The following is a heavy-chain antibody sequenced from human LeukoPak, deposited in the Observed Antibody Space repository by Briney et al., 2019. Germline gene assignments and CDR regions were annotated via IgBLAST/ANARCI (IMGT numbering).Heavy chain of an antibody. CDR1: GFTFSSYA. J-gene: IGHJ4*02. Sequence: GGSLRLSCAASGFTFSSYAMHWVRQAPGKGLEWVAFIRYDGSNKYYADSVKGRFTISRDNSKNTLYLQMNSLRAEDTAVYYCAKEHVDIVATPYFDYWGQGTLVTVSS. CDR2: IRYDGSNK. CDR3: AKEHVDIVATPYFDY. V-gene: IGHV3-30*02. D-gene: IGHD5-12*01.